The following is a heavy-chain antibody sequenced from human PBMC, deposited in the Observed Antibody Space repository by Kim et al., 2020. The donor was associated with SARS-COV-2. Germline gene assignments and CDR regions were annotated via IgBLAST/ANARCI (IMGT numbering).Heavy chain of an antibody. D-gene: IGHD3-9*01. V-gene: IGHV3-13*01. CDR2: IGTAGDT. J-gene: IGHJ5*02. CDR3: VRGRYFDSLQNWFDP. CDR1: GFIFSSYD. Sequence: WGSLRLSCAASGFIFSSYDMHWVRQVTGERLEWVSGIGTAGDTYYLGSVKGRFTISRENAKNLLYLQMNSLRAGDTAVYYCVRGRYFDSLQNWFDPWGQGTLVTVSS.